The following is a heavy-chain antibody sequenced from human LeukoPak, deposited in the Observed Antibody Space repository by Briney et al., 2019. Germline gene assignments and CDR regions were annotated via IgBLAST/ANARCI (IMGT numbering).Heavy chain of an antibody. Sequence: GGPLRLSCAASGFSLSSYDMHWVRQGTGKGLEWGSGVGIPGDTYYPSSVTGRFTISRENAKNSLYLQMNSLRAGDTAVYYCARAARFLHSTGAHAFDIWGQGTMVTVSS. V-gene: IGHV3-13*01. CDR3: ARAARFLHSTGAHAFDI. D-gene: IGHD2-8*02. CDR2: VGIPGDT. CDR1: GFSLSSYD. J-gene: IGHJ3*02.